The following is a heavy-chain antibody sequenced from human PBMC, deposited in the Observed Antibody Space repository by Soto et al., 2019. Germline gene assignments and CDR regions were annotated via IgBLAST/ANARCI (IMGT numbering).Heavy chain of an antibody. CDR1: GGSISGYY. D-gene: IGHD6-13*01. J-gene: IGHJ4*02. CDR3: ARDLKGSTCYDY. V-gene: IGHV4-59*01. Sequence: QVHLQESGPGLVKPSETLSLTCTVSGGSISGYYWTWIRQPPGKGLEWIGYIYYSGSTNYNPSIKSRVTISVDTSKNQFSLKLSSVTAADTAVYYCARDLKGSTCYDYWGQGTLVTVSA. CDR2: IYYSGST.